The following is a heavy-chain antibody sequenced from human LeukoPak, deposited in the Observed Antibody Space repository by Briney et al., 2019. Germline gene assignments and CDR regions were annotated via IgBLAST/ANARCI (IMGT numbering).Heavy chain of an antibody. J-gene: IGHJ2*01. Sequence: KASETLSLTCTVSGASISSYYWSWIRQPPGKGLEWIGYISYGGNTNYNPSLKSRVTISLDTSKNQFSLNLTSVTAADTSVYYCARKHSSSWPYWYFDVWGRGTLVTVSS. CDR3: ARKHSSSWPYWYFDV. CDR2: ISYGGNT. V-gene: IGHV4-59*08. D-gene: IGHD6-13*01. CDR1: GASISSYY.